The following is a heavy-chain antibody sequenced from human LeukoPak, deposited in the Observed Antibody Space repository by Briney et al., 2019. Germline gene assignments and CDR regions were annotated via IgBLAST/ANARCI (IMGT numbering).Heavy chain of an antibody. CDR2: ISGSGGST. CDR1: GFTFSSYA. V-gene: IGHV3-23*01. J-gene: IGHJ5*02. D-gene: IGHD3-3*01. Sequence: GASLRLSCAASGFTFSSYAMSWVRQAPGKGLEWVSAISGSGGSTYYADSVKGRFTISRDNSKNTLYLQMNSLRAEDTAVYYCAKGNVLRFLEWLSPTSLLINWFDPWGQRTLATVSS. CDR3: AKGNVLRFLEWLSPTSLLINWFDP.